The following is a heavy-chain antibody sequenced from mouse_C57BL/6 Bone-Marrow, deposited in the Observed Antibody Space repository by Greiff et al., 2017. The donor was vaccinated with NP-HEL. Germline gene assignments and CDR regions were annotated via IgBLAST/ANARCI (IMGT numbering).Heavy chain of an antibody. CDR3: ARGDYYGSSYDWFAY. J-gene: IGHJ3*01. D-gene: IGHD1-1*01. CDR2: IYPRSGNT. V-gene: IGHV1-81*01. Sequence: VQLQQSGAELARPGASVKLSCKASGYTFTSYGISWVKQRTGQGLEWIGEIYPRSGNTYYNEKFKGQAPLTADKSSSTAYMELRSLTSEDSAVYFCARGDYYGSSYDWFAYWGQGTLVTVSA. CDR1: GYTFTSYG.